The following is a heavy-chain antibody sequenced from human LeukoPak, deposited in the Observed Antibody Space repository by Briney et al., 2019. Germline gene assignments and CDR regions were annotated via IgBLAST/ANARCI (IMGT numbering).Heavy chain of an antibody. CDR1: GGSFSGYC. D-gene: IGHD6-19*01. J-gene: IGHJ4*02. V-gene: IGHV4-34*01. Sequence: SETLSLTCAVYGGSFSGYCWSWIRQPPGKGLEWIGEINHSGSTNYNPSLKSRVTISVDTSKNQFSLKLSSVTAADTAVYYCARHSSGWYSFEYWGQGTLVTVFS. CDR3: ARHSSGWYSFEY. CDR2: INHSGST.